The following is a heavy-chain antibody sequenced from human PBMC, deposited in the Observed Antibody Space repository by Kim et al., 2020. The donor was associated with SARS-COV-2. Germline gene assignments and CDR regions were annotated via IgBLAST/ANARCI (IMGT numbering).Heavy chain of an antibody. D-gene: IGHD2-2*01. CDR2: IKSKANSYTT. V-gene: IGHV3-73*01. Sequence: GGSLRLSCAASGFTFSGSAMHWVRQTSGKGLEWVGRIKSKANSYTTAYAASVKGRFTISRDDSKNTAYLQMNSLKTEDTAVYYCTRPLKEYQLLGAFDAFDIWGQGTMVTVSS. J-gene: IGHJ3*02. CDR3: TRPLKEYQLLGAFDAFDI. CDR1: GFTFSGSA.